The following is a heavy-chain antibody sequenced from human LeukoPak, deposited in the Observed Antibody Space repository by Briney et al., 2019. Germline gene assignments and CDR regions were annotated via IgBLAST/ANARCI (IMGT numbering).Heavy chain of an antibody. CDR3: AKNYDFWSGYYTRRPVDY. V-gene: IGHV3-23*01. CDR2: ISGCGGST. CDR1: GFTFSSYA. D-gene: IGHD3-3*01. Sequence: RGSLRLSCAASGFTFSSYAMSWVGQAPGTGLEWVSAISGCGGSTYYADSVKGRFTISRDNSKNTLYLQMNSLRAEDTAVYYCAKNYDFWSGYYTRRPVDYWGQGTLVTVSS. J-gene: IGHJ4*02.